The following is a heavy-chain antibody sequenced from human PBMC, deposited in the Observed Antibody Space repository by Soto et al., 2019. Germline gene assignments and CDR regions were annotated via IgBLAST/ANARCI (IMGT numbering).Heavy chain of an antibody. J-gene: IGHJ3*02. D-gene: IGHD2-2*02. V-gene: IGHV3-23*01. CDR2: ISGSGGST. Sequence: GGSLRLSCAASGFTFSSYAMSWVRQAPGKGLEWVSAISGSGGSTYYADSVKGRFTISRDNSKNTLYLQMNSLRAEDTAVYYCAKFGGYCSSTSCYMNAFDIWGQGTMVTVSS. CDR3: AKFGGYCSSTSCYMNAFDI. CDR1: GFTFSSYA.